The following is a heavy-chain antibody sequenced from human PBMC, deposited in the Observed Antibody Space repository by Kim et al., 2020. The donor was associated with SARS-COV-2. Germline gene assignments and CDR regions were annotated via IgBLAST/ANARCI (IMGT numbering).Heavy chain of an antibody. V-gene: IGHV4-59*01. Sequence: SETLSLTCTVSGGSISSYYWSWIRQPPGKGLEWIGYIYYSGSTNYNPSLKSRVTISVDTSTNQFSLKLSSVTAADTAVYYCAREPRYDSSGYYYSRDKYCFDYWGQGTLVTVSS. J-gene: IGHJ4*02. D-gene: IGHD3-22*01. CDR1: GGSISSYY. CDR3: AREPRYDSSGYYYSRDKYCFDY. CDR2: IYYSGST.